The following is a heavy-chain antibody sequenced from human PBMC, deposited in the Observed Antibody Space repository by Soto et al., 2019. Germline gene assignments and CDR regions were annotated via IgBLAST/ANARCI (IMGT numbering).Heavy chain of an antibody. CDR1: GGSISSYY. CDR3: ARSYRSGGEYFDY. CDR2: IYYSGST. D-gene: IGHD6-19*01. J-gene: IGHJ4*02. V-gene: IGHV4-59*01. Sequence: SETLSLTCTVSGGSISSYYWSWIRQPPGKGLEWIGYIYYSGSTNYNPSLKSRVTISVDTSKNQFSLKLSSVTAADTAVYYCARSYRSGGEYFDYWGQGTLVTVSS.